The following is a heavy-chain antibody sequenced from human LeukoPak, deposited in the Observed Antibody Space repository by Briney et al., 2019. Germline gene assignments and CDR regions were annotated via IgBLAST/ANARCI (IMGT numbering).Heavy chain of an antibody. J-gene: IGHJ5*02. CDR3: ARSLFLVDWFDP. CDR2: INHSGST. CDR1: GGSFSGYY. Sequence: SSETLSLTCAVYGGSFSGYYWSWIRQPPGKGLEWIGEINHSGSTNYNRSLKSRVTISVDTSKNQFSLKLSSVTAADTAVYYCARSLFLVDWFDPWGQGTLVTVSS. V-gene: IGHV4-34*01. D-gene: IGHD3-3*01.